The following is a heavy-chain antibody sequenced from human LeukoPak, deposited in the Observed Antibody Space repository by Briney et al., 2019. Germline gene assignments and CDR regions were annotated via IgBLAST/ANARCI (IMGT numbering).Heavy chain of an antibody. CDR2: IYYSGST. D-gene: IGHD3-22*01. Sequence: PSETLSLTCTVSGGSISSGGYYWSWIRQHPGKGLEWIGHIYYSGSTYYNPSLKSRVTISVDTSKNQFSLKLSSVTAADTAVYYCARGRYYDSSGYYYDWFDPWGQGTLVTVSS. V-gene: IGHV4-31*03. CDR3: ARGRYYDSSGYYYDWFDP. CDR1: GGSISSGGYY. J-gene: IGHJ5*02.